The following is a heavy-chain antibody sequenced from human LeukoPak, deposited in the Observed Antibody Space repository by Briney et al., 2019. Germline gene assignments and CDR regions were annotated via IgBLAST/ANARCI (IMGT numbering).Heavy chain of an antibody. D-gene: IGHD3-3*01. Sequence: GGSLRLSCAASGFTVSSNYMSWVRQAPGKGLEWVSVIYSGGSTYYADSVKGRFTISRDNSKNTLYLQMSGLRAEDTGRYFCATFGVIVRNNYLDYWGQGVPVTVSS. CDR1: GFTVSSNY. J-gene: IGHJ4*02. CDR3: ATFGVIVRNNYLDY. V-gene: IGHV3-53*01. CDR2: IYSGGST.